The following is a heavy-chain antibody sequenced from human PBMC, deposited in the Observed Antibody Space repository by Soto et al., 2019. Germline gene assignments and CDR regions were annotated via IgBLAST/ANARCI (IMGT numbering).Heavy chain of an antibody. V-gene: IGHV4-4*02. CDR1: GGSISSSNW. CDR3: ARVGRYCSGGSCYALAFDI. CDR2: IYHSGST. Sequence: SETLSLTCAVSGGSISSSNWWSWVRQPPGKGLEWIGEIYHSGSTNYNPSLKSRVTISVDKSKNQFSPKLSSVTAADTAVYYCARVGRYCSGGSCYALAFDIWGQGTMVTVSS. J-gene: IGHJ3*02. D-gene: IGHD2-15*01.